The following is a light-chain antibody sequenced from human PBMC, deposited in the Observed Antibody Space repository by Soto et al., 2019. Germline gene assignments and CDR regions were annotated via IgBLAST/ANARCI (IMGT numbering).Light chain of an antibody. CDR3: QQSYSTLSIT. Sequence: EIVLTQSPATLSLSPGERATLSCRASENVRTFVDWYQQKPGQAPRRLIYGASNRATDIPARFSGSGSGTDFTLTISSLQPEDFATYYCQQSYSTLSITFGQGTKVDIK. V-gene: IGKV3-11*01. J-gene: IGKJ1*01. CDR1: ENVRTF. CDR2: GAS.